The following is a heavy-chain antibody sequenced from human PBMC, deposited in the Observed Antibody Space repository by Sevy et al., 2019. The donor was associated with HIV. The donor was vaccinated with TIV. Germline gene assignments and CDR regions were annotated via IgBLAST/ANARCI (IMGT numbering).Heavy chain of an antibody. J-gene: IGHJ4*02. CDR1: GYTFTGYF. Sequence: DAVKVSCKTSGYTFTGYFMHWVRQAPRQGLEWMGVINPSGGSTTFSQRFQGRVTMTRDTSTSTVYMEVRSMRSEDTALYYCARDGTSGLNFWGQGTLVTVSS. CDR3: ARDGTSGLNF. D-gene: IGHD2-8*02. CDR2: INPSGGST. V-gene: IGHV1-46*01.